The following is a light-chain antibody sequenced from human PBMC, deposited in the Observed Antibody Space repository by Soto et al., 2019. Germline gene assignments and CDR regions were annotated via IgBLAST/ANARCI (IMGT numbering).Light chain of an antibody. CDR2: EVS. CDR3: MQGTHWPHT. J-gene: IGKJ1*01. Sequence: DIVITQSPLSLPSTHLHPSSISCRSSRSLVYSDGNTSLNWFQQRPGQSPRRLIFEVSNRDSGVPDRFCGSASGTDFTLKISRVEAEDVGVYYCMQGTHWPHTFGQGTKVDIK. CDR1: RSLVYSDGNTS. V-gene: IGKV2-30*01.